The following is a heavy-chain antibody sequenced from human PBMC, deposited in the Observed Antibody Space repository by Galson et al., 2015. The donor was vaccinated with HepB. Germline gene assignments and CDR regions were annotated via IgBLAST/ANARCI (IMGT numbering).Heavy chain of an antibody. V-gene: IGHV4-31*03. CDR3: ARAGYSYGFTDAEY. J-gene: IGHJ4*02. CDR2: IYYSGST. Sequence: TLSLTCTVSGGSISSGGYYWSWIRQHPGKGLEWIGYIYYSGSTYYNPSLKGRVTISVDTSKNQFSLKLSSVTAADTAVYYCARAGYSYGFTDAEYWGQGTLVTVSS. CDR1: GGSISSGGYY. D-gene: IGHD5-18*01.